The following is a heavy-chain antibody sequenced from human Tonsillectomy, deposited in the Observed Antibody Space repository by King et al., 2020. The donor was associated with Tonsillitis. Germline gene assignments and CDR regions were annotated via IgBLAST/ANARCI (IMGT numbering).Heavy chain of an antibody. Sequence: EVQLVESGGGLIQPGGSLRLSCAASGVIVSSNYMSWVRQAPGKGLEWVSVIYTGGSTYYVDSVKGRFTISRDNSKNTLYLQMNSLRAEDTAVYYCARGACGGDCHYYYYGMDVWGQGTTVTVSS. CDR3: ARGACGGDCHYYYYGMDV. CDR2: IYTGGST. D-gene: IGHD2-21*02. CDR1: GVIVSSNY. J-gene: IGHJ6*02. V-gene: IGHV3-53*01.